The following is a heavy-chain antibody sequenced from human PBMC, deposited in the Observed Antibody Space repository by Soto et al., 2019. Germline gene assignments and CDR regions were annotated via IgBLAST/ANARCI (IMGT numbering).Heavy chain of an antibody. V-gene: IGHV4-31*03. CDR1: GGSISSGGYY. CDR3: ARAPMVPGRNWFDP. J-gene: IGHJ5*02. D-gene: IGHD3-10*01. CDR2: IYYSGST. Sequence: SETLSLTCTVSGGSISSGGYYWSWIRQHPGKGLEWIGYIYYSGSTYYNPSLKSRVTISVDTSKNQFSLKLSSVTAADTAVYYCARAPMVPGRNWFDPWGQGTLVTVSS.